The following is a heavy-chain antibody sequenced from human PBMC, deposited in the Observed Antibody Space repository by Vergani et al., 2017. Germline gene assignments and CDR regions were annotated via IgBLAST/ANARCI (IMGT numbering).Heavy chain of an antibody. CDR1: GGSISSYY. CDR3: ARGGWFGDVFDY. J-gene: IGHJ4*02. D-gene: IGHD3-10*01. V-gene: IGHV4-59*01. Sequence: QVQLQESGPGLVKPSETLSLTCTVSGGSISSYYWRWIRQPPGKGLEWIGYIYYSGSTNYNPSLKSRVTISVDTSKNQFSLKLSSVTAADTAVYYCARGGWFGDVFDYWGQGTLVTVSS. CDR2: IYYSGST.